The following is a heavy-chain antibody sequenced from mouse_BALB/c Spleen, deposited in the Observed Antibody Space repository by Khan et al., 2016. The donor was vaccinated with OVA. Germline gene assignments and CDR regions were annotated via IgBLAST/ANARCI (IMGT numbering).Heavy chain of an antibody. D-gene: IGHD2-10*01. V-gene: IGHV9-3-1*01. CDR3: ARPPYFSYTLDH. Sequence: QIQLVQSGPELKKPGETVKISCKASGYTFTNYGMNWVKQSPGKALKWMGWINTYTGEPTYADDFKGRFAFSLETSDNTAFLQINNLKNEDTATXFCARPPYFSYTLDHWGQGTSVTVPP. CDR2: INTYTGEP. CDR1: GYTFTNYG. J-gene: IGHJ4*01.